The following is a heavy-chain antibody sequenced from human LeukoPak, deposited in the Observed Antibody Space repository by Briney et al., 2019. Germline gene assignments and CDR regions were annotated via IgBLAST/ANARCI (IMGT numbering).Heavy chain of an antibody. V-gene: IGHV4-39*01. CDR3: ARVAAAVAGTRRYFDL. J-gene: IGHJ2*01. CDR1: GGSISSSSYY. CDR2: IYYSGST. D-gene: IGHD6-19*01. Sequence: SETLSLTCTVSGGSISSSSYYWGWIRQPPGAGLEWIGSIYYSGSTYYNPSLKSRVTISVDTSKNQFSLKLSSVTAADTAVYYCARVAAAVAGTRRYFDLWGRGTLVTVSS.